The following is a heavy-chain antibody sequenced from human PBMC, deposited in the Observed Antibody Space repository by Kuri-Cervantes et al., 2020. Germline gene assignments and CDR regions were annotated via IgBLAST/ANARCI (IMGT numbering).Heavy chain of an antibody. Sequence: ESLKISCAVSGYSISSGYYWGWIRQPPGKGLEWIGSIYHSGSTYYNPSLKSRVTISVDTSKNQFSLKLSSVTAADTAVYYCARAPYQLLSPGHDAFDIWGQGTMVTVSS. CDR2: IYHSGST. CDR1: GYSISSGYY. V-gene: IGHV4-38-2*01. J-gene: IGHJ3*02. D-gene: IGHD2-2*01. CDR3: ARAPYQLLSPGHDAFDI.